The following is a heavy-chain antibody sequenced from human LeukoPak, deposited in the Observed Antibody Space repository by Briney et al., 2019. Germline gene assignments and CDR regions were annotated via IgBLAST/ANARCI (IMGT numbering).Heavy chain of an antibody. CDR2: ISTDASST. CDR3: TGHHQAYSRTY. Sequence: GGSLRLSCAASGFTFSSYWMHWVRQAPGKGLVWVSRISTDASSTTYADSVKGRFTISRDNAKDTLYLQMNSLRAEDTAVYYCTGHHQAYSRTYWGQGPWSPSPQ. D-gene: IGHD6-13*01. J-gene: IGHJ4*02. CDR1: GFTFSSYW. V-gene: IGHV3-74*01.